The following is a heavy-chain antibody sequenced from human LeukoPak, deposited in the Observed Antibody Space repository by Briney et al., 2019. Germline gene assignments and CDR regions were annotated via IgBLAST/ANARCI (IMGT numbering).Heavy chain of an antibody. CDR3: ALEYYDSSGYYHY. D-gene: IGHD3-22*01. CDR2: IYYSGSI. J-gene: IGHJ4*02. CDR1: GGSISSSSYY. V-gene: IGHV4-39*01. Sequence: TSETLSLTCTVSGGSISSSSYYWGWIRQPPGKGLEWIGSIYYSGSIYYNPSLKSRVTISVDTSKNQFSLKLSSVTAADTAVYYCALEYYDSSGYYHYWGQGTLVTVSS.